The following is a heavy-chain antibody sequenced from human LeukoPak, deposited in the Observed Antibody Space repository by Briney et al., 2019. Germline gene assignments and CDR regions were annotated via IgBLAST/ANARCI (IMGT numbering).Heavy chain of an antibody. Sequence: GGSLRLSCAASEFTFSSYSMNWVRQAPGKGLEWVSGTSDRGDYTYYADSVKGRFTISRDNSKNTLYLQMNSLRAEDTALYFCAKKAQYNGNYPLDYWGQGTLVTVSS. D-gene: IGHD1-26*01. J-gene: IGHJ4*02. V-gene: IGHV3-23*01. CDR2: TSDRGDYT. CDR1: EFTFSSYS. CDR3: AKKAQYNGNYPLDY.